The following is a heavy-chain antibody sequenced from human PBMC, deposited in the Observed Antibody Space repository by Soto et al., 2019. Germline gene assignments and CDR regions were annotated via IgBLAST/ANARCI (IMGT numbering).Heavy chain of an antibody. CDR3: ARDSMRFGEFPTYFDY. Sequence: GGSLRLSCAASGFTFSSYGMHWVRQAPGKGLEWVAVIWYDGSNKYYADSVKGRFTISRDNSKNTLYLQMNSLRAEDTAVYYCARDSMRFGEFPTYFDYWGQGTLVTVSS. D-gene: IGHD3-10*01. V-gene: IGHV3-33*01. CDR1: GFTFSSYG. CDR2: IWYDGSNK. J-gene: IGHJ4*02.